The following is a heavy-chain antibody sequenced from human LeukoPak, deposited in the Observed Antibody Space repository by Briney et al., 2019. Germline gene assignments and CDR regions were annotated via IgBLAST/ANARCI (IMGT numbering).Heavy chain of an antibody. V-gene: IGHV1-69*06. CDR1: GGTFSSYA. CDR2: IIPIFGTA. Sequence: SVKVSCKASGGTFSSYAISWVRQAPGQGLEWMGGIIPIFGTANYAQKFQGRVTITADKSTSTAYMELSSLRSEDTAVYYCASQIFSYYYMDVGGKGTTVTVSS. D-gene: IGHD3-3*01. CDR3: ASQIFSYYYMDV. J-gene: IGHJ6*03.